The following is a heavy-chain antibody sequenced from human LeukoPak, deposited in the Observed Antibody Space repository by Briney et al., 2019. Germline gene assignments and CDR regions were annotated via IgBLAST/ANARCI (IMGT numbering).Heavy chain of an antibody. CDR1: GFTFSSYA. D-gene: IGHD3-3*01. CDR3: AKTIFGVVAGGFDY. J-gene: IGHJ4*02. CDR2: ISGGGGST. V-gene: IGHV3-23*01. Sequence: PGGSLRLSCAASGFTFSSYAMTWVRQAPGKGLEWVSGISGGGGSTYYADSVKGRFTISRDNSKNTLYLQMNSLRAEDTAVYYCAKTIFGVVAGGFDYWGQGTLVTVSS.